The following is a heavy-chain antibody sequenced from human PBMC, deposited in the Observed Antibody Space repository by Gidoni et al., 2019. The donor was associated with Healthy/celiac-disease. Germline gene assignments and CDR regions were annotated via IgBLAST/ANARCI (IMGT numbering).Heavy chain of an antibody. D-gene: IGHD2-21*02. V-gene: IGHV4-30-2*01. CDR3: ARAHTAGALDY. Sequence: QLQLQESGSGLVKPSQTLSLTCAVSGGSISSGGYSWSWIRQPPGKGLWCIGYISHSGSTYYNPSLKVRVTISVDRSKNQFSLKLSSVTAADTAVYYCARAHTAGALDYWGQGTLVTVSS. J-gene: IGHJ4*02. CDR2: ISHSGST. CDR1: GGSISSGGYS.